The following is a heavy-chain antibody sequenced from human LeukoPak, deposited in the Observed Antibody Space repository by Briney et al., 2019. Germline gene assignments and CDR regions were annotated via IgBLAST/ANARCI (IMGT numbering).Heavy chain of an antibody. J-gene: IGHJ4*02. V-gene: IGHV4-38-2*01. CDR1: GYSISRAYY. CDR2: IYHSGST. Sequence: SETLSLTCAVTGYSISRAYYWGWIRQPPGEGLEWIGTIYHSGSTYYNPSLKSRVTISVDTSKNQFSLKLSSVTAAGTAVYYCATLGMTTVTFFEYWGQGTLVTVSS. CDR3: ATLGMTTVTFFEY. D-gene: IGHD4-11*01.